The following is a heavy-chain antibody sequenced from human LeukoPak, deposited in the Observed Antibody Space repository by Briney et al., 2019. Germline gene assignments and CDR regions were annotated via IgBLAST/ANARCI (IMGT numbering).Heavy chain of an antibody. V-gene: IGHV1-46*01. J-gene: IGHJ4*02. D-gene: IGHD3-22*01. Sequence: ASVKVSCKASGYTFTGYYMHWVRQAPGQGLEWMGIINPSGGSTSYAQKFQGRVTMTRDTSTSTVYMELSSLRSEDTAVYYCARDFVEWLLPWPKSSGLDYWGQGTLVTVSS. CDR3: ARDFVEWLLPWPKSSGLDY. CDR2: INPSGGST. CDR1: GYTFTGYY.